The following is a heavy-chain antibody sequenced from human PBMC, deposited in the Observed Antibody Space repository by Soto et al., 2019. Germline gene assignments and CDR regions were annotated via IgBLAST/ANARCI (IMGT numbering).Heavy chain of an antibody. CDR1: GFTFSSYA. CDR2: ISSNGGST. J-gene: IGHJ3*02. D-gene: IGHD6-13*01. V-gene: IGHV3-64D*06. Sequence: GGSLRLSCSASGFTFSSYAMHWVRQAPGKGLEYVSAISSNGGSTYYADSVKGRFTISRDNSKNTLYLQMSSLRAEDTAVYYCVKPQYSSSWFGAFDIWGQGTMVTVSS. CDR3: VKPQYSSSWFGAFDI.